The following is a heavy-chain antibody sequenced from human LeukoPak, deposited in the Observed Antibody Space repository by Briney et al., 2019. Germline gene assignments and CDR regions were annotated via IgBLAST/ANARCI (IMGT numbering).Heavy chain of an antibody. V-gene: IGHV4-39*01. CDR1: GFTFSSYG. CDR2: IYYSGST. Sequence: GSLRLSCAASGFTFSSYGMSWVRQPPGKGLQWIGCIYYSGSTYYKPSLKSRVSISVDTSKNQFSLKLTSVTAADTAVYYCGRRSRSTWNYRRGDYWGQGTLVTVSS. CDR3: GRRSRSTWNYRRGDY. J-gene: IGHJ4*02. D-gene: IGHD1-7*01.